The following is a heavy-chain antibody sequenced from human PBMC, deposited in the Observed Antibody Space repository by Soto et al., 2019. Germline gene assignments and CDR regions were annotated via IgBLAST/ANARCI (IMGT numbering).Heavy chain of an antibody. D-gene: IGHD6-13*01. V-gene: IGHV1-2*02. Sequence: ASVKVSCKASGYTFTGYYMHWVRQAPGQGLEWMGWINPNSGGTNYAQKFQGRVTMTRDTSISTAYMGLSRLRSDDTAVYYCARGGTWYSSIWYVFDYWGQGTLVTVSS. CDR1: GYTFTGYY. CDR2: INPNSGGT. CDR3: ARGGTWYSSIWYVFDY. J-gene: IGHJ4*02.